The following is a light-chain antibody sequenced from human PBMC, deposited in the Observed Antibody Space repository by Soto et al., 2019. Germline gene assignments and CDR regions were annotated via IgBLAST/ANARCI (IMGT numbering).Light chain of an antibody. CDR2: GAS. CDR3: QQTRAFPRT. J-gene: IGKJ2*01. V-gene: IGKV1-12*01. Sequence: DVQITPSATCLSSSXRVGVTITXXASQDIGNFLAWYQQTPGKAPKLLIHGASSLYRGVAARFSGGGTGTDFTLTILSLQPEDFATYYCQQTRAFPRTFGHGSMV. CDR1: QDIGNF.